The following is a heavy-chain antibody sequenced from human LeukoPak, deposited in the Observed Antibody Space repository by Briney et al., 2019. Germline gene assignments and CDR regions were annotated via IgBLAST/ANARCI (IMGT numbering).Heavy chain of an antibody. CDR1: GFTFSGYH. CDR2: IKSDGSTT. V-gene: IGHV3-74*01. D-gene: IGHD3-22*01. J-gene: IGHJ5*02. CDR3: VRVAPLDNSGPT. Sequence: GGSLRLSCAASGFTFSGYHMHWVRQAPGKGLVWVSRIKSDGSTTNYADSVKGRFTISRDNAKNTLYLQMNSLRAEDTAVYYCVRVAPLDNSGPTWGQGTLVTVSS.